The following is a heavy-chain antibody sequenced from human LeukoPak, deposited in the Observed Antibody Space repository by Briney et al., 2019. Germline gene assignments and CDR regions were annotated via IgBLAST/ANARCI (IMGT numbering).Heavy chain of an antibody. D-gene: IGHD2-2*01. V-gene: IGHV3-30*02. CDR3: AKESEVEQLLGEASFDH. CDR2: IRYDGSYK. J-gene: IGHJ2*01. Sequence: GGSLRLSCVASGFTFRNYGMHWVRQAPGKGLEWVAFIRYDGSYKEYADSVKGRFTISRDNSKNTLYLQMNSLRPDDTAMYNCAKESEVEQLLGEASFDHWGRGTSVAVSS. CDR1: GFTFRNYG.